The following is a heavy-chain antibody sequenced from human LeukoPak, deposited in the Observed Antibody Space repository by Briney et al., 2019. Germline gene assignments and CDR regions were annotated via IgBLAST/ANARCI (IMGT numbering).Heavy chain of an antibody. Sequence: SETLSLTCTVSGGSISSSSYYWGWIRQPPGKGLEWIGSIYYSGSTYYNPSLKSRVTISVDTSKNQFSLKLSSVTAADTAVYDCACGVVRPQVDYWGQGTLVTVSS. V-gene: IGHV4-39*01. CDR2: IYYSGST. CDR3: ACGVVRPQVDY. J-gene: IGHJ4*02. D-gene: IGHD3-3*01. CDR1: GGSISSSSYY.